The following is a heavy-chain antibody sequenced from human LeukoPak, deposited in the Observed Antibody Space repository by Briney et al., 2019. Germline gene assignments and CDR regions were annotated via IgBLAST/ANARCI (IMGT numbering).Heavy chain of an antibody. Sequence: SVKVSCKASGGTFSSYAISWVRQAPGQGLEWMGGIIPIFGTANYAQKFQGRVTITTDESTSTAYMELSSLRSEDTAVYYCASLSRGSSSWYGKYNWCDPWGQGTLVTVSS. J-gene: IGHJ5*02. D-gene: IGHD6-13*01. CDR1: GGTFSSYA. CDR3: ASLSRGSSSWYGKYNWCDP. V-gene: IGHV1-69*05. CDR2: IIPIFGTA.